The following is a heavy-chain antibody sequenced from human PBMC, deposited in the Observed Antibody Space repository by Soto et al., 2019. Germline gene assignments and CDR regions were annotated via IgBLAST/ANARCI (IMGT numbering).Heavy chain of an antibody. CDR1: GYTFTSYY. Sequence: ASVKVSCKASGYTFTSYYMHWVRQAPGQGLEWMGWMNPNSGNTGYAQKFQGRVTMTRNTSISTAYMELSSLRSEDTAVYYCAGGHEKSTYYYYMDVWGKGTTVTVSS. CDR2: MNPNSGNT. V-gene: IGHV1-8*02. J-gene: IGHJ6*03. CDR3: AGGHEKSTYYYYMDV.